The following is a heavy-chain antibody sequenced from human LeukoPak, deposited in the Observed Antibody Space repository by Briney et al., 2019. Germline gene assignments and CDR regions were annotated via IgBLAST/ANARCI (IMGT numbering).Heavy chain of an antibody. CDR1: GYTFTTYD. J-gene: IGHJ5*02. CDR2: MNSISGNT. Sequence: SVKVSCKASGYTFTTYDINWVRQAPGQGLEWMGWMNSISGNTGYAQKFQGRVTMTRDTSISTAYMELSSLTSEDTGVYYCARVMFYYDSSGYYAWFDPWGQGTQVTVSS. CDR3: ARVMFYYDSSGYYAWFDP. D-gene: IGHD3-22*01. V-gene: IGHV1-8*01.